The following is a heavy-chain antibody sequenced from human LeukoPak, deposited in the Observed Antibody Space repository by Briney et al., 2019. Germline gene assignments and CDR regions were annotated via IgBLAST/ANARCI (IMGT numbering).Heavy chain of an antibody. CDR3: AGLPAYYYDTSGFYFDY. V-gene: IGHV3-66*04. J-gene: IGHJ4*02. CDR2: IYSGGST. CDR1: GFTLSDHY. Sequence: GGSLRLSCAASGFTLSDHYMDWVRQAPGKGLEWVSGIYSGGSTYYADSVKGRFTISRDNSKNTLYLQMNSLRAEDTAVYYCAGLPAYYYDTSGFYFDYWGQGTLVTVSS. D-gene: IGHD3-22*01.